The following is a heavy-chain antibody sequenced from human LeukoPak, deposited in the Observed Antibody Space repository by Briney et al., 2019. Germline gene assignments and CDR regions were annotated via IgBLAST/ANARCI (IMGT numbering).Heavy chain of an antibody. CDR1: GFTFSSYS. D-gene: IGHD3-3*01. CDR3: ARVLDGVVTPIYYYYMDV. Sequence: GGSLRLSCAASGFTFSSYSMNWVRQAPGKGLEWVSSISSSSSYIYYADSVKGRFTISRDNAKNSLYLQMNSLRAEDTAVYYCARVLDGVVTPIYYYYMDVWGKGTTVTVSS. V-gene: IGHV3-21*01. J-gene: IGHJ6*03. CDR2: ISSSSSYI.